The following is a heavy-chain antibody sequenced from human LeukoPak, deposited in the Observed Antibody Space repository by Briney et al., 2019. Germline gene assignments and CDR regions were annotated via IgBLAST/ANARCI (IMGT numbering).Heavy chain of an antibody. J-gene: IGHJ3*02. D-gene: IGHD3-22*01. CDR2: ISSSGSTI. Sequence: PGGSLRLSCAASGFTFSDYYMSWIRQAPGKGLEWVSYISSSGSTIYYADSVKGRFTISRDNAKNTLYLQMNSLRAEDTGVYYCARGGASYYYDSRDRNDAFDIWGQGTMVTVSS. V-gene: IGHV3-11*04. CDR1: GFTFSDYY. CDR3: ARGGASYYYDSRDRNDAFDI.